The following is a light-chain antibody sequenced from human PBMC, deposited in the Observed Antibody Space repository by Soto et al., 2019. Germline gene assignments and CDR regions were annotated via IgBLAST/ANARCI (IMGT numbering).Light chain of an antibody. CDR1: SSDVGTYNL. Sequence: QSALTQPASVSGSPGESITISCTGTSSDVGTYNLVTWYQQHPGRVPELILYEGNKRPSGVSSRFSASKSGNTASLTISGLQAEDEADYFCCSYAPSRTLLFGGGTKVTVL. CDR2: EGN. V-gene: IGLV2-23*01. J-gene: IGLJ2*01. CDR3: CSYAPSRTLL.